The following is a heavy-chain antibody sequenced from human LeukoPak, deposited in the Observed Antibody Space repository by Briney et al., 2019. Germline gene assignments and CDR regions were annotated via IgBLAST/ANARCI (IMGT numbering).Heavy chain of an antibody. CDR3: ARGAKNYYDSSGYPTNLWY. Sequence: GASVKLSCKASGYPFTGYYMHWVRQAPGQGLEWMGWINPNSGGTNYAQKFQGRVTMTRDTSISTAYMELSRLRSDDTAVYYCARGAKNYYDSSGYPTNLWYWGQGTLVTVSS. J-gene: IGHJ4*02. D-gene: IGHD3-22*01. CDR1: GYPFTGYY. V-gene: IGHV1-2*02. CDR2: INPNSGGT.